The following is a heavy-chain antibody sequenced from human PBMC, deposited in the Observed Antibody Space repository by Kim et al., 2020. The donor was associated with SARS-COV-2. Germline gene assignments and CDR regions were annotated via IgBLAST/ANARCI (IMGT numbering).Heavy chain of an antibody. CDR3: ARDLQSGYSGSQYYFDY. J-gene: IGHJ4*02. CDR2: INHSGST. D-gene: IGHD5-12*01. V-gene: IGHV4-34*01. CDR1: GGSFSGYY. Sequence: SETLSLTCAVYGGSFSGYYWSWIRQPPGKGLEWIGEINHSGSTNYNPSLKSRVTISVDTSKNQFSLKLSSVTAADTAVYYCARDLQSGYSGSQYYFDYWGQGTLVTVSS.